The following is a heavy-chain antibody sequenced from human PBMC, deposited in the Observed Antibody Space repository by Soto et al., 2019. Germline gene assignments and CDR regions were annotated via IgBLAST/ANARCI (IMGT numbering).Heavy chain of an antibody. D-gene: IGHD3-3*01. CDR3: ARGERLYYFYWGMDV. CDR1: GYNFSTYA. Sequence: ASVKVSCKASGYNFSTYALLWVRQAPGQGLEWMGWINTGNGNTKYSQKFQGRVTMTRDTSASTAFLALSSLKSEDTAAYYCARGERLYYFYWGMDVWGRGSTVTVSS. V-gene: IGHV1-3*04. CDR2: INTGNGNT. J-gene: IGHJ6*02.